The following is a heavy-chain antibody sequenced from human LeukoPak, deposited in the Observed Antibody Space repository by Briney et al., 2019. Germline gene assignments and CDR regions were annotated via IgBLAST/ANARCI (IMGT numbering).Heavy chain of an antibody. Sequence: ASVKVSCKISGYSLSDLSIHWVREAPGEGLEWMGGFDSENNKMVYSQKFQGRVTTNEDTSADTAYMERTSLRSEDTAVYFCATDRVYRSSGRSWGFFDYWGQGPLVIVSS. D-gene: IGHD6-19*01. CDR2: FDSENNKM. CDR1: GYSLSDLS. CDR3: ATDRVYRSSGRSWGFFDY. V-gene: IGHV1-24*01. J-gene: IGHJ4*02.